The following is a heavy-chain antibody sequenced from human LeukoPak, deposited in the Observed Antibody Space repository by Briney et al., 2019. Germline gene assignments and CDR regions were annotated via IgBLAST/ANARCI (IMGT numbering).Heavy chain of an antibody. CDR1: GFTFSSYS. Sequence: PGGSLRLSCAASGFTFSSYSMNWVRQAPGKGLEWVSSISSSSSYIYYADSVKGRFTISRDNAKNSLYLQMNSLRAEDTAVYYCARDLGCSGGSCYGPYRKSEYFQHWGQGTLVTVSS. D-gene: IGHD2-15*01. J-gene: IGHJ1*01. CDR3: ARDLGCSGGSCYGPYRKSEYFQH. CDR2: ISSSSSYI. V-gene: IGHV3-21*01.